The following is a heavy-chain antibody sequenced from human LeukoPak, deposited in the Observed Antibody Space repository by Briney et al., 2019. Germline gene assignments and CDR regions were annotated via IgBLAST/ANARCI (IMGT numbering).Heavy chain of an antibody. CDR3: ASAYSSSARFDY. D-gene: IGHD6-13*01. Sequence: PGGSLRLSCVASGFTVSNKYMSWIRQPPGKGLEWIGYIYYSGSTNYNPSLKSRVTISVDTSKNQFSLKLSSVTAADTAVYYCASAYSSSARFDYWGQGTLVTVSS. V-gene: IGHV4-59*02. CDR1: GFTVSNKY. J-gene: IGHJ4*02. CDR2: IYYSGST.